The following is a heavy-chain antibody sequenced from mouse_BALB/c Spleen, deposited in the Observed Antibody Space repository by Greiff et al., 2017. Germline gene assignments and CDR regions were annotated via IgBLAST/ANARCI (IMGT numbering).Heavy chain of an antibody. J-gene: IGHJ3*01. V-gene: IGHV5-6-3*01. CDR1: GFTFSSYG. CDR2: INSNGGST. Sequence: EVQRVESGGGLVKPGGSLKLSCAASGFTFSSYGMSWVRQTPDKRLELVATINSNGGSTYYPDSVKGRFTISRDNAKNTLYLQMSSLKSEDTAMYYCARDIRAWFAYWGQETLVTVSA. CDR3: ARDIRAWFAY.